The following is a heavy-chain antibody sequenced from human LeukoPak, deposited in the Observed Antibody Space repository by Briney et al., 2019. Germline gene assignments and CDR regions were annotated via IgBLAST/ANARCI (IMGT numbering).Heavy chain of an antibody. CDR3: AKAASIAARPWWFDP. CDR1: GFTFDDYA. J-gene: IGHJ5*02. Sequence: GRSLRLSCAASGFTFDDYAMHWVRQAPGKGLEWVSGISWNSGSIGYADSVEGRFTISRDNAKNSLYLQMNSLRAEDTALYYCAKAASIAARPWWFDPWGQGTLVTVSS. D-gene: IGHD6-6*01. CDR2: ISWNSGSI. V-gene: IGHV3-9*01.